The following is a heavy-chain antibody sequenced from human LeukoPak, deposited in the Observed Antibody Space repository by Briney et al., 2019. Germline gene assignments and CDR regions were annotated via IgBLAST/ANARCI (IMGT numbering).Heavy chain of an antibody. CDR1: GGSISSSSYY. J-gene: IGHJ4*02. Sequence: WETLSLTCTVSGGSISSSSYYWGWIRQPPGKGLEWIGSIYYSGSTYYNPSLKSRVTISVDTSKNQFSLKLSSVTAADTAVYYCASRTVTLDYWGQGTLVTVSS. V-gene: IGHV4-39*01. D-gene: IGHD4-17*01. CDR3: ASRTVTLDY. CDR2: IYYSGST.